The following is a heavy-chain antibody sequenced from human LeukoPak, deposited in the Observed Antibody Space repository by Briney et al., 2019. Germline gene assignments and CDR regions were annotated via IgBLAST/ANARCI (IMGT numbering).Heavy chain of an antibody. CDR1: GGSFSGYY. Sequence: SETLSLTCAVYGGSFSGYYWSWIRQPPGKGLEWIGEINHSGSTNYNPSLKSRVSISIDTSKNQFSLNLTSVTAADTAVYYCASRGRWGQGTLVTVSS. D-gene: IGHD1-26*01. CDR3: ASRGR. J-gene: IGHJ4*02. V-gene: IGHV4-34*01. CDR2: INHSGST.